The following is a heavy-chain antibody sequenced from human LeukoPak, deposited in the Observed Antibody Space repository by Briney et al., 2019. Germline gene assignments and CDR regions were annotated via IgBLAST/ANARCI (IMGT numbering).Heavy chain of an antibody. Sequence: SETLSLTCAVYGGSFSGYYWSWIRQPPGKGLEWIGEINHSGSTNYNPSLKSRVTISVDTSKNQFSLKLSSVTAADTAVYYCARVRIVGAIQLHIKTTRGAFDIWGQGTMVTVSS. V-gene: IGHV4-34*01. CDR3: ARVRIVGAIQLHIKTTRGAFDI. D-gene: IGHD1-26*01. J-gene: IGHJ3*02. CDR2: INHSGST. CDR1: GGSFSGYY.